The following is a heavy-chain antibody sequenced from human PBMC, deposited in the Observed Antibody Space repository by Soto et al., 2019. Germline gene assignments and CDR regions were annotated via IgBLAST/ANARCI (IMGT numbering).Heavy chain of an antibody. Sequence: EVQLLESGGGLVQPGESLRLSCAASGFTFSSYLMSWVRQAPGKGLEWVSIISAGSGRTFYADSVKGRLTISRDDSKNTLYLKMSSLRVGDTAFFYCAKGGYCSSSSSSALFPSALWAKGTMVTFSS. CDR3: AKGGYCSSSSSSALFPSAL. J-gene: IGHJ3*01. D-gene: IGHD2-2*01. CDR2: ISAGSGRT. V-gene: IGHV3-23*01. CDR1: GFTFSSYL.